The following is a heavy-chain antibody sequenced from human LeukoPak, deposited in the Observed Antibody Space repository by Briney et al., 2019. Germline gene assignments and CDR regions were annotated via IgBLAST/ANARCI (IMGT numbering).Heavy chain of an antibody. Sequence: GGTLRLSCAASGFTFSSYGMYRVRQAPGKGLKRVAVIWYDESNKYYADSVKGRFTISRENSKTTLYLQMKSLRAEDTAVYYCARDLFGYFYDSMGAFDIWGQGTMVTVSS. V-gene: IGHV3-33*01. CDR1: GFTFSSYG. CDR3: ARDLFGYFYDSMGAFDI. J-gene: IGHJ3*02. CDR2: IWYDESNK. D-gene: IGHD3-16*01.